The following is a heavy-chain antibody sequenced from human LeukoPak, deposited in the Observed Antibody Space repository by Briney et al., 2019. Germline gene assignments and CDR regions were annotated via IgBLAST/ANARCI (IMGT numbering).Heavy chain of an antibody. CDR2: IYHSGST. Sequence: ASGTLSLTCAVSGGSISSSNWWSWVRQPPGKGLEWIGEIYHSGSTNYNPSLKSRVTISVDRSKNQFSLRLSSVTAADTAVHYCARRGYCSGGSCFPFDYWGQGTLVTVSS. J-gene: IGHJ4*02. CDR1: GGSISSSNW. V-gene: IGHV4-4*02. CDR3: ARRGYCSGGSCFPFDY. D-gene: IGHD2-15*01.